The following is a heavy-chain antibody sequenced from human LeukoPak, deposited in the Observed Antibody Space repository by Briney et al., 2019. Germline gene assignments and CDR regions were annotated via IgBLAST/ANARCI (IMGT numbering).Heavy chain of an antibody. Sequence: ASVKASGEVSGYTFTDYYMHWVRQAPDKGREGVGLVDPEDGETIYAEKFQGRVTITSDTSTDTAYMELSSLRSEDTAVYCCATAMVTDANFDYLGQGTLVTVSS. CDR2: VDPEDGET. V-gene: IGHV1-69-2*01. D-gene: IGHD5-18*01. J-gene: IGHJ4*02. CDR1: GYTFTDYY. CDR3: ATAMVTDANFDY.